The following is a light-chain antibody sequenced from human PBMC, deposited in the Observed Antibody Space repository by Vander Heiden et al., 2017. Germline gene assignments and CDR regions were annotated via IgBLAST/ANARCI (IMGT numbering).Light chain of an antibody. CDR2: AAS. CDR3: QKYNSALIT. CDR1: QGISNY. J-gene: IGKJ5*01. Sequence: DIQMTQSPSSLSASVGDRVTITCRASQGISNYLAWYQQKPGKVPKLLIYAASTLQSGIPSRFSGSGSGTDFTLTISSLQPEDVATYYCQKYNSALITFGQGTRLEIK. V-gene: IGKV1-27*01.